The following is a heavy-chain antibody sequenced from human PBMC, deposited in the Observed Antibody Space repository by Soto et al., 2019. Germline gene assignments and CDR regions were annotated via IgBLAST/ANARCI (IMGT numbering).Heavy chain of an antibody. CDR3: ARQAGTRIAAAIYFAY. J-gene: IGHJ4*02. CDR1: GGSISSSSYY. CDR2: IYYSGST. V-gene: IGHV4-39*01. Sequence: PSETLSLTCTVSGGSISSSSYYWGWIRQPPGKGLEWIGSIYYSGSTYYNPSLKSRVTISVDTSKNQFSLKLSSVTAADTAVYYCARQAGTRIAAAIYFAYWGQGTLVTVSS. D-gene: IGHD6-13*01.